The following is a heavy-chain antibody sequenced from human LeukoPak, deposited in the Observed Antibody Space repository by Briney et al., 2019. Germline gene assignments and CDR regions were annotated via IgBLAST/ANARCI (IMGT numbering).Heavy chain of an antibody. CDR1: VFTVSSNY. J-gene: IGHJ4*02. CDR2: IYSGGST. CDR3: ARDPEVDTAMVTLGD. D-gene: IGHD5-18*01. Sequence: PGGSLRLSCAASVFTVSSNYMSWVRQAPGKGLEWVSVIYSGGSTYYADSVKGRFTISRDNSKNTLYLQMNSLRAEDKAVYYCARDPEVDTAMVTLGDWGQGTLVTVSS. V-gene: IGHV3-53*01.